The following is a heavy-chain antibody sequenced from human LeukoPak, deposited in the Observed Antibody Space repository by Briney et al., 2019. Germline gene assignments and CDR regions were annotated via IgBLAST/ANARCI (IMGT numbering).Heavy chain of an antibody. CDR3: ARGGGSIRHSYYYYVDV. Sequence: PGGSLRLSCAASGFTFSSYAMHWVRQAPGQGPEWVSGITWNGEIIDYAASVKGRFTISRDNAKNSLYLRMNSLRDEDTAFYYCARGGGSIRHSYYYYVDVWGKGTSVTVSS. V-gene: IGHV3-20*04. D-gene: IGHD2-15*01. CDR1: GFTFSSYA. CDR2: ITWNGEII. J-gene: IGHJ6*03.